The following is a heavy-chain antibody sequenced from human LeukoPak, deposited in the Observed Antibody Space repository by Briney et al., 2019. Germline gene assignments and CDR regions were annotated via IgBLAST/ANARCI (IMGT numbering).Heavy chain of an antibody. CDR2: IKQDGSEK. Sequence: GGSLRLSCAASGFTFSSYWMSWVRQAPGKGLEWVANIKQDGSEKYYVDSVKGRFTISRDNAKNSLYLQMNSLRAEDMALYYCAKAYSSSWYYFDYWGQGTLVTVSS. V-gene: IGHV3-7*03. D-gene: IGHD6-13*01. CDR1: GFTFSSYW. CDR3: AKAYSSSWYYFDY. J-gene: IGHJ4*02.